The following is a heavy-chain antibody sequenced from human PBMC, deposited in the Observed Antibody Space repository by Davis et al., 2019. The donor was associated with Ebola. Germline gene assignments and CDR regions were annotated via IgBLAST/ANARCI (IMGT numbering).Heavy chain of an antibody. CDR3: ARTPGYCSGGSCYSGDY. J-gene: IGHJ4*02. CDR2: INPNSGGT. D-gene: IGHD2-15*01. CDR1: GYTFTGYY. V-gene: IGHV1-2*04. Sequence: AASVKVSCKASGYTFTGYYMHWVRQAPGQGLEWMGWINPNSGGTNYAQKFQGWVTMTRDTSTSTVYMELSSLRSEDTAVYYCARTPGYCSGGSCYSGDYWGQGTLVTVSS.